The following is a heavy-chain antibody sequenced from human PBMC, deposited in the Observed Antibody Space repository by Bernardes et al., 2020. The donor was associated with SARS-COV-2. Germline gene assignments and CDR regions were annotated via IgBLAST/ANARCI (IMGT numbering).Heavy chain of an antibody. CDR3: ARGHYGV. CDR1: GFTFSDYW. CDR2: IKPDGRDK. V-gene: IGHV3-7*01. Sequence: GGSLRLSCVASGFTFSDYWMNWVRQAPGKGLEWVANIKPDGRDKDYVDSLRGRFTISRDNAKKSLYLQMNSLRVEDTAVYYCARGHYGVWGQGTMVTVSS. D-gene: IGHD3-10*01. J-gene: IGHJ3*01.